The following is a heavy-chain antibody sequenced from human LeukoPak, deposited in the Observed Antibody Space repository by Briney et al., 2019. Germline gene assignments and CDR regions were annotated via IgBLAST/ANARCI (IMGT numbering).Heavy chain of an antibody. CDR2: IYYSGTT. J-gene: IGHJ3*02. CDR3: ARLLDNDSSGDPDTFDM. CDR1: ARSMRSHY. V-gene: IGHV4-59*11. Sequence: PSETLSLTCTVPARSMRSHYWSWIRQPPGKGLEWMDFIYYSGTTRYKPSPQSRVTISADTSKNQFSLKLTSVTAADTAVYFCARLLDNDSSGDPDTFDMWGQGTMVTVSS. D-gene: IGHD3-22*01.